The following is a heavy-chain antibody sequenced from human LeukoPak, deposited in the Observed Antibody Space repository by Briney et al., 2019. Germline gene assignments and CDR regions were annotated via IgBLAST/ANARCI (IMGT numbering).Heavy chain of an antibody. D-gene: IGHD3-10*01. V-gene: IGHV1-2*02. CDR1: GYTFTGYY. CDR2: INLNSGGT. Sequence: ASVKVPCKASGYTFTGYYMHWVRQAPGQGLEWMGWINLNSGGTNYAQKVQGRVTMTRDTSISTAYMELSRLRSDDTAVYYCARDYGLYYYGSGSYRDYYYYYYMDVWGKGTTVTVSS. CDR3: ARDYGLYYYGSGSYRDYYYYYYMDV. J-gene: IGHJ6*03.